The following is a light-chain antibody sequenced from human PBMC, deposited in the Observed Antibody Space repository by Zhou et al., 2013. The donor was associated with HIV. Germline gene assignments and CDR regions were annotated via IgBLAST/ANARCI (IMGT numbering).Light chain of an antibody. CDR1: QSISSW. V-gene: IGKV1-5*03. Sequence: DIQMTQSPSTLSASVGDRVTITCRASQSISSWLAWYQQKPGKAPKLLIYKASSLESGVPARFSGSGSGTEFTLTISSLQPDDFATYYCQQYTNYYPTFGPGTKLEIK. CDR3: QQYTNYYPT. CDR2: KAS. J-gene: IGKJ2*01.